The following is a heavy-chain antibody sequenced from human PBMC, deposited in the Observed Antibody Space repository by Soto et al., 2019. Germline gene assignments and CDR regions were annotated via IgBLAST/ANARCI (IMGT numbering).Heavy chain of an antibody. CDR1: GGSISSSSYY. CDR3: ARSNLYYDFWSGPFNY. Sequence: SETLSLTCTVSGGSISSSSYYWGWIRQPPGKGLEWIGSIYYSGSTYYNPSLKSRVTISVDTSKNQFSLKLSSVTAADTAVYYCARSNLYYDFWSGPFNYWGQGTLVTVSS. CDR2: IYYSGST. D-gene: IGHD3-3*01. V-gene: IGHV4-39*07. J-gene: IGHJ4*02.